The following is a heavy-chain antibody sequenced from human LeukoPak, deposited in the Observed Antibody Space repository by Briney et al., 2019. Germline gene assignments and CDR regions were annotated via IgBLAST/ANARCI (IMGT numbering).Heavy chain of an antibody. D-gene: IGHD2-21*02. CDR2: ISTYSGNT. CDR3: ARGRSRVVTYGNFDY. J-gene: IGHJ4*02. CDR1: GYTFTSYA. V-gene: IGHV1-18*01. Sequence: GGSVKVSCKPSGYTFTSYALSWVRQAPGQGLEWMGWISTYSGNTNYAQKLQGRITMTIETSTSTAYMELRSLRSDDTAVYYCARGRSRVVTYGNFDYWGQGTLVTVSS.